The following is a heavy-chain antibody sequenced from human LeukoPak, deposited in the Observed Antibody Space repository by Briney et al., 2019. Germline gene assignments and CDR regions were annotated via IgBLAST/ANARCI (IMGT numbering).Heavy chain of an antibody. J-gene: IGHJ5*02. CDR2: IYYSGST. V-gene: IGHV4-59*01. D-gene: IGHD6-13*01. CDR1: GGSISSYY. Sequence: KPSETLSLTCTVSGGSISSYYWSWIRQPPGKGLEWIGYIYYSGSTNYNPSLKSRVTISVDTSKNQFSLKLSSVTAADTAVYYCARSGLVIAAAGRRGNWFDPWGQGTLVTVSS. CDR3: ARSGLVIAAAGRRGNWFDP.